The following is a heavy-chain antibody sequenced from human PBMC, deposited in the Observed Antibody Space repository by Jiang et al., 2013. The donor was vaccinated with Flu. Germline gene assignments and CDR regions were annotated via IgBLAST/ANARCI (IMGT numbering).Heavy chain of an antibody. CDR1: VAPSVVTT. CDR2: LLQWEH. D-gene: IGHD2-15*01. CDR3: ARGFSPVVAATDWYFDL. Sequence: QLVESGPGLVKPSRPCPSPALSLVAPSVVTTGAGSGSPQEGTGVDWVYLLQWEHQLXPSLKSRVTISVDTSKNQFSLKLSSVTAADTAVYYCARGFSPVVAATDWYFDLWGRGTLVTVSS. V-gene: IGHV4-59*01. J-gene: IGHJ2*01.